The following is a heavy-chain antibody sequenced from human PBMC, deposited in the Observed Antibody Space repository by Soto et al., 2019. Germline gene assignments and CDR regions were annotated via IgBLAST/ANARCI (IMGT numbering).Heavy chain of an antibody. CDR2: IIPIFGTA. V-gene: IGHV1-69*01. Sequence: QVQLVQSGAEVKKTGSSVKVSCKASGGTFSSYAISWVRQAPGQGLEWMGGIIPIFGTANYAQQFQGRVTITADESTSTAYMELSSLSSEDTAVYYCARAHYYASSGPPDYWGQGTLVTVSS. D-gene: IGHD3-22*01. CDR3: ARAHYYASSGPPDY. J-gene: IGHJ4*02. CDR1: GGTFSSYA.